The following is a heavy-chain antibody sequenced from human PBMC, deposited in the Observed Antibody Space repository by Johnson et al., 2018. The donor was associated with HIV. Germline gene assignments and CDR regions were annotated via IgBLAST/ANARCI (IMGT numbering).Heavy chain of an antibody. V-gene: IGHV3-33*01. Sequence: QVQLVESGGGVVQPGKSLRLSCAASGFTFSYYGMHWVRQAPGKGLEWVAVIWYDGSNKFYADSVKGRFTISRDNSKNTLYLQMNNLKTEDTALYYCTRVVVITQEKWGQGTMVTVSS. CDR1: GFTFSYYG. D-gene: IGHD3-22*01. J-gene: IGHJ3*01. CDR3: TRVVVITQEK. CDR2: IWYDGSNK.